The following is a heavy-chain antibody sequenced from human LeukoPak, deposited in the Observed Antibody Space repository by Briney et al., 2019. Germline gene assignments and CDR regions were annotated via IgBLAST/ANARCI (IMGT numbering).Heavy chain of an antibody. J-gene: IGHJ4*02. V-gene: IGHV3-53*01. CDR3: ARDMGFGDLMGY. Sequence: PGGSLRLSCAASGFSVSSIYMSWVRQAPGKGLEWVSVIYSGGSTYYADSVRDRFTISRDNSKNTLYLQMNSLRVEDTAVYYCARDMGFGDLMGYWGQGTLVTASS. D-gene: IGHD3-10*01. CDR1: GFSVSSIY. CDR2: IYSGGST.